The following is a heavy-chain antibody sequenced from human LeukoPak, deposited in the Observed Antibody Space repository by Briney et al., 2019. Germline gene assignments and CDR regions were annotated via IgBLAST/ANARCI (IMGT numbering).Heavy chain of an antibody. D-gene: IGHD6-19*01. J-gene: IGHJ4*02. Sequence: ASVKVSCKASGYTFTGYYMHWVRQAPGQGLEWMGWINPSSGGTNYAQKFQGRVTMTRDTSISTAYMELSRLRSDDTAVYYCAREDPTETPPDSSGWSHGPRDPDYWGQGTLVTVSS. CDR2: INPSSGGT. V-gene: IGHV1-2*02. CDR3: AREDPTETPPDSSGWSHGPRDPDY. CDR1: GYTFTGYY.